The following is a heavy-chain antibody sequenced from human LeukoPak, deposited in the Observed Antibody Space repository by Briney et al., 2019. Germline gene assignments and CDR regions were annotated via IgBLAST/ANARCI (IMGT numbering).Heavy chain of an antibody. J-gene: IGHJ4*02. CDR1: GFSLSTSGVG. D-gene: IGHD6-13*01. CDR2: IYWNDDK. Sequence: GSGPTLVNPIQTLTLTCTFSGFSLSTSGVGVGWIRQPPGKALEWLALIYWNDDKRYSPSLKSRLTITKDTSKNQVVLTMTNMDPVDTATYYCAHSLAVQQLKYYFDYWGQGTLVTVSS. V-gene: IGHV2-5*01. CDR3: AHSLAVQQLKYYFDY.